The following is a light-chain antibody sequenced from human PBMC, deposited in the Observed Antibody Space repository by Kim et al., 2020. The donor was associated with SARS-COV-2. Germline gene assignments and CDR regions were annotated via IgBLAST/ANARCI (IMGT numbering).Light chain of an antibody. CDR3: QVRDSGSDHWV. CDR1: NIGSKS. CDR2: YDS. V-gene: IGLV3-21*01. J-gene: IGLJ3*02. Sequence: SYELTQSPSVSVAPGKTASITCGGNNIGSKSVHWYQQKPGQAPVLVIYYDSDRPSGIPERFSGSNSGNTATLTISRVEAGDEADYHCQVRDSGSDHWVFGGGTQLTVL.